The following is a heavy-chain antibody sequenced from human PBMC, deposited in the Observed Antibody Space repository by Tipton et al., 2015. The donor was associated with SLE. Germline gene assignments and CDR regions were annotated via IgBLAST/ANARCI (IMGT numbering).Heavy chain of an antibody. J-gene: IGHJ4*02. D-gene: IGHD3-22*01. CDR3: ARDYYDSRGYTLFDY. V-gene: IGHV4-39*07. Sequence: TLSLTCTVSGVSISNYYWGWIRQPPGKGLEWIGTFYYSGNTYFNPSLKSRVTISVDTSKNQFSLRLSSVTAADTAVYYCARDYYDSRGYTLFDYWGQGALVTVSS. CDR2: FYYSGNT. CDR1: GVSISNYY.